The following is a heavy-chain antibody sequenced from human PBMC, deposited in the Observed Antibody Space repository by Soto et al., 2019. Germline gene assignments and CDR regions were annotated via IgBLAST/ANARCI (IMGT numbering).Heavy chain of an antibody. CDR2: INHSGST. Sequence: QVQLQQWGAGLLKPSETLSLTCAVYGGSLSGYYWCWSRKPPRTGLEWNGGINHSGSTNYNPSLKSPVTIPVDTSQNQFSLKLSAVPAADTAVYYSARGGGLRYPPHGMKSGSWFDPWGQGTLVTVSS. V-gene: IGHV4-34*01. CDR3: ARGGGLRYPPHGMKSGSWFDP. D-gene: IGHD3-16*01. CDR1: GGSLSGYY. J-gene: IGHJ5*02.